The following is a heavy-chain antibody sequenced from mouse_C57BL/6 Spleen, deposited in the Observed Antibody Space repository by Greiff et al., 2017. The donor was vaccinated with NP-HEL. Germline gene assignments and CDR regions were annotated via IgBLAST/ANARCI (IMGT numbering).Heavy chain of an antibody. V-gene: IGHV5-17*01. D-gene: IGHD2-2*01. CDR1: GFTFSDYG. CDR3: ARLIGSYAMDY. CDR2: ISSGSSTI. J-gene: IGHJ4*01. Sequence: EVQRVESGGGLVKPGGSLKLSCAASGFTFSDYGMHWVRQAPEKGLEWVAYISSGSSTIYYADTVKGRFTISRDNAKNTLFLQMTSLRSEDTAMYYCARLIGSYAMDYWGQGTSVTVSS.